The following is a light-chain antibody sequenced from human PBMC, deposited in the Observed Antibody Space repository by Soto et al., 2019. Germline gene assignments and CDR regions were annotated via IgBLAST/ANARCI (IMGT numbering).Light chain of an antibody. CDR3: SSFSTSTTLYV. CDR1: SSDIGDYNY. V-gene: IGLV2-14*01. Sequence: QSALTQPASVSGSPGQSITISCTGTSSDIGDYNYVSRYQQHPGKVPKLIIFEVSTRPSGVSNRFSGSKSGNTASLTISGLQADDEADYYCSSFSTSTTLYVFGTGTKLTVL. J-gene: IGLJ1*01. CDR2: EVS.